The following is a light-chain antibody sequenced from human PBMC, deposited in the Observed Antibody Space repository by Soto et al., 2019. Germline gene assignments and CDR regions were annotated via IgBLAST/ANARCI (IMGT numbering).Light chain of an antibody. CDR2: TAS. CDR3: HQYGTAPRT. CDR1: QSVSTNF. J-gene: IGKJ2*01. V-gene: IGKV3-20*01. Sequence: EIVLTQSPGTLSVTPGDTATLSCRASQSVSTNFLAWYRQTAGQVPRLVMDTASTRAADTPDRYSGTGSGTDFTLTINRVEPEDFAVYYCHQYGTAPRTFGPGTKLEL.